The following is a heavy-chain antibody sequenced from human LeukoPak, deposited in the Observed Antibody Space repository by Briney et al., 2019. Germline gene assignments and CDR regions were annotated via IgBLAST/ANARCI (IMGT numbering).Heavy chain of an antibody. CDR1: GFTFGDYA. V-gene: IGHV3-49*04. CDR2: IRSKAYGGTT. Sequence: GGSLRLSCTASGFTFGDYAMSWVRQAPGKGLEWVGFIRSKAYGGTTEYAASVKGRFTISRDDSKSIAYLQMNSLKTEDTAVYYCTRKGGPTLDYWGQGTPVTVSS. CDR3: TRKGGPTLDY. D-gene: IGHD3-16*01. J-gene: IGHJ4*02.